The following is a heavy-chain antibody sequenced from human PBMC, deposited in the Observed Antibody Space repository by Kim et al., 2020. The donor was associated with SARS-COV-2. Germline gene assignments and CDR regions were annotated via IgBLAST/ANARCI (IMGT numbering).Heavy chain of an antibody. CDR3: ARDIGPSQYGSGAYWLHHYAMDV. V-gene: IGHV3-23*01. D-gene: IGHD3-10*01. CDR2: VKGRGGTT. Sequence: GGSLRLSCAASGFTFSNYAMSWVRQAPGKGLEWVSGVKGRGGTTYYADSVKGRLTVSRDNSKNTVYLQMDTLRVEDTAVYYCARDIGPSQYGSGAYWLHHYAMDVWGQGTPVTVSS. J-gene: IGHJ6*02. CDR1: GFTFSNYA.